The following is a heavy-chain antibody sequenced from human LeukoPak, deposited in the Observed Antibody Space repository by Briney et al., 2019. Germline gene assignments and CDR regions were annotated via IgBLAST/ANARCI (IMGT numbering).Heavy chain of an antibody. D-gene: IGHD6-13*01. J-gene: IGHJ4*02. CDR2: IIPIFGTA. CDR1: GGTFSSYA. Sequence: SVKVSCKASGGTFSSYAISWVRQAPGQGLEWMGGIIPIFGTANYAQKFQGRVTITADKSTSTAYMELSSLRSEDTAVYYCAARPHSSSWGGYWGQGTLVTVSS. CDR3: AARPHSSSWGGY. V-gene: IGHV1-69*06.